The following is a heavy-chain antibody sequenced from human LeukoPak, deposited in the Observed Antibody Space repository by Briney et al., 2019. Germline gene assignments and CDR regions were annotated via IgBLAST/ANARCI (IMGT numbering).Heavy chain of an antibody. CDR3: ARTYYYGSGSYYMRDY. V-gene: IGHV1-18*01. J-gene: IGHJ4*02. Sequence: GASVKVSCKASGYTFTSFGISWVRQAPGQGLEWMGWISAYNGNRNNTQKFQGRVTLTTDIYTSTAYMELRSLRSDDTAVYYCARTYYYGSGSYYMRDYWGQGTLVTVSS. CDR1: GYTFTSFG. D-gene: IGHD3-10*01. CDR2: ISAYNGNR.